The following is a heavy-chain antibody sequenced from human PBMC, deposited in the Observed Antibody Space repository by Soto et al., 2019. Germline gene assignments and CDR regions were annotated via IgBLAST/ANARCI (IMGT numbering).Heavy chain of an antibody. CDR3: AAGVTRYGMDV. J-gene: IGHJ6*02. Sequence: ASVKVSCKASGFTFTSSAVQWVRQARGQRLEWIGWIVVGSGNANYAQKFQERVTITRDMSTSTAYMELSSLRSEDTAVYYCAAGVTRYGMDVWGQGTTVTVSS. D-gene: IGHD5-18*01. V-gene: IGHV1-58*01. CDR1: GFTFTSSA. CDR2: IVVGSGNA.